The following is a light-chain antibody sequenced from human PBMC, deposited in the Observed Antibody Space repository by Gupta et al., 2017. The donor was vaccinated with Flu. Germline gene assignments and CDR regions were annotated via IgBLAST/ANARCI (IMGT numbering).Light chain of an antibody. V-gene: IGKV1-33*01. CDR3: QQYGNVPRT. J-gene: IGKJ1*01. CDR2: DAS. CDR1: QDISNY. Sequence: EIQMTQSPSSLSASVGDRVTITCQASQDISNYLNWYQQKPGKAPNDLIYDASKLEPGVPSRFSGSGSGTDFTSTISSLQPEDIATYYCQQYGNVPRTFGQGTKVEIK.